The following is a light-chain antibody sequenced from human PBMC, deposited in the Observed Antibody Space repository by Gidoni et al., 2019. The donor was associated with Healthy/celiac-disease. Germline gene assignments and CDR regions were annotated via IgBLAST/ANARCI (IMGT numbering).Light chain of an antibody. CDR2: AAS. Sequence: AIRMTQSPSSLSASTGDRVTITCRASQGISSYLAWYQQKPGKAPKLLIYAASTLQSGVPSRFSGSGSGTDFTLTISCLQSEDFATYYCQQYYKGWVFXGXTKVEIK. CDR1: QGISSY. J-gene: IGKJ4*01. CDR3: QQYYKGWV. V-gene: IGKV1-8*01.